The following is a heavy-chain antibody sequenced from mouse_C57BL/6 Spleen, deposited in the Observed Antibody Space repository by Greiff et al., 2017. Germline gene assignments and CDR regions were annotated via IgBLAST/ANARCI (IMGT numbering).Heavy chain of an antibody. CDR3: ARGLGSYAMDY. Sequence: VQLQQSGPVLVKPGASVKMSCKASGYTFTDYYMNWVKQSHGKSLEWIGVINPYNGGTSYNQKFKGKATLTVDKSSSTAYMELNSLTSEDSAVYYCARGLGSYAMDYWGQGTSVTVSS. CDR1: GYTFTDYY. J-gene: IGHJ4*01. V-gene: IGHV1-19*01. CDR2: INPYNGGT.